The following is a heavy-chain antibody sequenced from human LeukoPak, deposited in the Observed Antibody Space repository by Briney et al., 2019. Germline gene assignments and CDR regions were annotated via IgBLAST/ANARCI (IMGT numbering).Heavy chain of an antibody. Sequence: GGSLRLSCAASGFTFSSYWMSWVRQAPGKGLEWVANIKQDGSEKYYVDSVKGRFTISRDSSKNTLYLQMNSLRAEDTAVYYCAKDPFKRAYGDYYYWGQGTLVTVSS. D-gene: IGHD4-17*01. V-gene: IGHV3-7*03. CDR1: GFTFSSYW. J-gene: IGHJ4*02. CDR2: IKQDGSEK. CDR3: AKDPFKRAYGDYYY.